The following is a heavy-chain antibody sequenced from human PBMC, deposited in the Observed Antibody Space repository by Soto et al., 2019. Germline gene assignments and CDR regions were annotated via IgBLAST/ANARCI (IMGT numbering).Heavy chain of an antibody. D-gene: IGHD3-10*01. Sequence: QLQLQESGPGLVKPSQTLSLTCTVSGGSINNGHFYWGWIRQPPGKGLEWIGYVYFTGTTYLNPSLKSRINISFETSKNQFSLKLSSVTAADTAVYYCVRGYYYGSGSLHWFDPWAREPWSPSLQ. CDR2: VYFTGTT. CDR3: VRGYYYGSGSLHWFDP. CDR1: GGSINNGHFY. J-gene: IGHJ5*02. V-gene: IGHV4-30-4*01.